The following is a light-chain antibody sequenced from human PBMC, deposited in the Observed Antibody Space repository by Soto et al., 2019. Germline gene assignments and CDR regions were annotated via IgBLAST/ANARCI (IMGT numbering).Light chain of an antibody. J-gene: IGLJ2*01. V-gene: IGLV2-23*01. CDR3: CSYAPSRTLL. CDR1: SSDVGTYNL. CDR2: EGN. Sequence: QSVRTQPASVYGSPGESITISCTGTSSDVGTYNLVTWYQQHPGRVPKLILYEGNKRPSGVSSRFSASKSGNTASLTISGLQAEDEADYFCCSYAPSRTLLFGGVTKVTVL.